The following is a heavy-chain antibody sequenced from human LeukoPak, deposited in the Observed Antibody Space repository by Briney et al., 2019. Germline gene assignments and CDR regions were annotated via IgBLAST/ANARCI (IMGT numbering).Heavy chain of an antibody. CDR3: ARDESPAAIFLSRNRAFLYFQH. CDR1: GYTFTGYY. D-gene: IGHD2-2*01. J-gene: IGHJ1*01. V-gene: IGHV1-2*02. Sequence: ASVKVSCKASGYTFTGYYMHWVRQAPGQGLEWMGWINPNSGGTNYAQKFQGRVTMTRDTSISTAYMELSRLRSDDTAVYYCARDESPAAIFLSRNRAFLYFQHWGQGTLVTVSS. CDR2: INPNSGGT.